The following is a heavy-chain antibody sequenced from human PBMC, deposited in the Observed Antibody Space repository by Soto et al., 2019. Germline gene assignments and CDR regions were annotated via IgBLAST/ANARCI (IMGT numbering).Heavy chain of an antibody. Sequence: LRLSCAASGVTFTRYSMNWVRQAPGKGLEWVSSISSTTNYIYYGDSMKGRFTLSRDDAKNSLYLEMNSLRAEDTAVYYCARESEDLTSNFDYWGQGTLVTVSS. V-gene: IGHV3-21*06. J-gene: IGHJ4*02. CDR1: GVTFTRYS. CDR3: ARESEDLTSNFDY. CDR2: ISSTTNYI.